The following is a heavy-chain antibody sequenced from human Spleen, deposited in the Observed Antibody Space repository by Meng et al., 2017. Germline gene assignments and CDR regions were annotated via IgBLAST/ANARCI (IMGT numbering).Heavy chain of an antibody. CDR1: GGSFSGYY. V-gene: IGHV4-34*01. J-gene: IGHJ5*02. CDR3: ARGQLAGSTFSATNWFDP. Sequence: QVQLQEWGAGLLKPSETLSLTCAVYGGSFSGYYWSWIRQPPGKGLEWIGEINHRGSTSYNPSLKSRVIISGDTSKNQFSLKLSSVTGADTAVYYCARGQLAGSTFSATNWFDPWGQGTLVTASS. D-gene: IGHD6-19*01. CDR2: INHRGST.